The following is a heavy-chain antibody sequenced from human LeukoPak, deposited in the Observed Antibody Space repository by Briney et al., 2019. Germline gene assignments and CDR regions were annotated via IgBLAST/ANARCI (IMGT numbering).Heavy chain of an antibody. CDR2: TSVDGGIK. D-gene: IGHD6-19*01. J-gene: IGHJ3*02. CDR1: GFIFSNDG. CDR3: AKEGAVAVNDDFDI. V-gene: IGHV3-30*18. Sequence: GGSLRLSSAHSGFIFSNDGTHSVRQAPHAGVEWGAVTSVDGGIKYYADSVRGRFTISRDNSKNTLYLQMNSLRAEDTAVYYCAKEGAVAVNDDFDIWGQGTMVTVSS.